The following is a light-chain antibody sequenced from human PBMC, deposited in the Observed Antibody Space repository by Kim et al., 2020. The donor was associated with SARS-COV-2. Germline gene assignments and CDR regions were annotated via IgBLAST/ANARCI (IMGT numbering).Light chain of an antibody. CDR2: ANE. CDR1: SSNIGDNY. CDR3: GTWDVGVAV. J-gene: IGLJ1*01. V-gene: IGLV1-51*01. Sequence: QSVLTQPPSVSAAPGQKVTISCSGSSSNIGDNYVFWYQQFPGTAPKLLMFANEQRPSGIPDRFSGSKSGTSATLTITVLQTGDEADYYCGTWDVGVAVFGAGTKVTVL.